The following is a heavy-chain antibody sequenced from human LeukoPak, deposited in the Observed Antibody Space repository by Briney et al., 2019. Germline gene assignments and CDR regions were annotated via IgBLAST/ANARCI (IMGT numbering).Heavy chain of an antibody. D-gene: IGHD2-15*01. J-gene: IGHJ4*02. V-gene: IGHV4-39*01. Sequence: SETLSLTCTVSGGSISSSYYYWGWIRQPPGKGLEWIGSISYSGSAYYNPSLKSRVTISVDTSKNQFSLKLSSVTASDTAVYYCARLAYCSGGSCHSYYFDNWGQGTLVTVSS. CDR1: GGSISSSYYY. CDR3: ARLAYCSGGSCHSYYFDN. CDR2: ISYSGSA.